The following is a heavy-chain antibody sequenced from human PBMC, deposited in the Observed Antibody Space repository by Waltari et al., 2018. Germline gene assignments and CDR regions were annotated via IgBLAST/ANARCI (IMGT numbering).Heavy chain of an antibody. CDR2: INHSGST. D-gene: IGHD3-3*01. CDR1: GGSFSGYY. Sequence: QVQLQQWGAGLLKPSETLSLTCAVYGGSFSGYYWSWIRQPPGKGLEWIGEINHSGSTNYDSTLTSRVTISVDTSMNQFSLKLSSVTAADTAVYYCASIRPVNFLEWTVFDYWGQGTLVTVSS. CDR3: ASIRPVNFLEWTVFDY. J-gene: IGHJ4*02. V-gene: IGHV4-34*01.